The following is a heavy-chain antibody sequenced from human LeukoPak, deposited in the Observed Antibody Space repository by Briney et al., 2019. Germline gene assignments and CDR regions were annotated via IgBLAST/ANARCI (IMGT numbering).Heavy chain of an antibody. CDR1: GGSFSGYY. CDR2: INHSGST. Sequence: KPSETLSLTCAVYGGSFSGYYWSWIRQPPGKGLEWIGEINHSGSTNYNPSLKSRVTISVDTSKNQFSLKLSSVTAADTAVYYCAREGWFGELSYFDLWGRGTLVTVSS. V-gene: IGHV4-34*01. J-gene: IGHJ2*01. CDR3: AREGWFGELSYFDL. D-gene: IGHD3-10*01.